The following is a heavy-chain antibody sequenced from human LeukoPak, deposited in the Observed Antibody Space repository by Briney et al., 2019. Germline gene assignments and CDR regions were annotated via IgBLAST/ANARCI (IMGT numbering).Heavy chain of an antibody. CDR1: GFTVSSNY. V-gene: IGHV3-53*01. Sequence: PGGSLRLSCAASGFTVSSNYMSWVRQAPGKGLEWVSIIYSGGGTYYADSVKGRFTISRDNSKNTLYLQMNSLRAEDTAVYYCAKRNYDILTGVGNAFDIWGQGTMVTVSS. J-gene: IGHJ3*02. D-gene: IGHD3-9*01. CDR2: IYSGGGT. CDR3: AKRNYDILTGVGNAFDI.